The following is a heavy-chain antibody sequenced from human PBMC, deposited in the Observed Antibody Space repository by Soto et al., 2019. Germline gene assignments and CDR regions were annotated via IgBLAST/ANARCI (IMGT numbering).Heavy chain of an antibody. V-gene: IGHV4-31*03. CDR2: IYYSGST. CDR1: GDSISSDGYY. J-gene: IGHJ3*01. CDR3: ARRHDAPTGPDAFDV. Sequence: QVQLQESGPGLVKASQTLSLTCTVSGDSISSDGYYLTWIRQHPGKGLEWIGDIYYSGSTSYNPSLESRVTMSVHTSDNQLSLKLLSVTAADTAVYYCARRHDAPTGPDAFDVWGQGTKVTVSS. D-gene: IGHD3-9*01.